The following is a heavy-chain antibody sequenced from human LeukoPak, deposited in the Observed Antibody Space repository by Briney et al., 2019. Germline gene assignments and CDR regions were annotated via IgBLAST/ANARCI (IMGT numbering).Heavy chain of an antibody. CDR1: GGSISSYY. CDR2: IYYTGST. J-gene: IGHJ6*02. Sequence: SEILSLTCTVSGGSISSYYWSWIRQPPGKGLEWIGYIYYTGSTNYNPSLKSRVTISVDTSKNQFSLKLSSVTAADTAVYYSARDRVGATPGYYYYGMDVWGQGTTVTVSS. D-gene: IGHD1-26*01. CDR3: ARDRVGATPGYYYYGMDV. V-gene: IGHV4-59*01.